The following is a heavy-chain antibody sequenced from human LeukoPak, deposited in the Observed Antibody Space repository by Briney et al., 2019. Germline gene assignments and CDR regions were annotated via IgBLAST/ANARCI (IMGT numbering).Heavy chain of an antibody. CDR2: ISAYSGNT. Sequence: ASVKVSCKASGYTFTSYGISWMRQAPGQGLEWRGWISAYSGNTNYAQKLQGRVTMTTDTSTSTAYMELRSLKSDDAAVYYCARDGYQPLDVTYFQHWGQGTLVSVSS. V-gene: IGHV1-18*01. J-gene: IGHJ1*01. CDR1: GYTFTSYG. D-gene: IGHD2-2*01. CDR3: ARDGYQPLDVTYFQH.